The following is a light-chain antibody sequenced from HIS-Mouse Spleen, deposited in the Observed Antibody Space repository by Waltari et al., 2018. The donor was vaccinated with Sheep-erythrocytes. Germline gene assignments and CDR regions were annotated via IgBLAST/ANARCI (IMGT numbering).Light chain of an antibody. Sequence: QSALTQPASVSGSPGQSITISCPGTSSDVGRYNVVSCYQQQPGKAPKLMIYEGSKRPSGVSNRFSGSKSGNTASLTISGLQAEDEADYYCCSYAGSSTPWVFGGGTKLTVL. CDR3: CSYAGSSTPWV. J-gene: IGLJ3*02. CDR1: SSDVGRYNV. V-gene: IGLV2-23*01. CDR2: EGS.